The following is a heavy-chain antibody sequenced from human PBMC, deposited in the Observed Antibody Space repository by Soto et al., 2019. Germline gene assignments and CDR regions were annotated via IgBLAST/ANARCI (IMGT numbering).Heavy chain of an antibody. J-gene: IGHJ4*02. Sequence: VQVCCKACGGTFSSYAISWVRQAPGQGIEWMGGVIPIFGTATYAQKFQGRVTITADESTSTAYMELSSLRSGDTAVYYCARISNDDSLTGYLGGPDDWGQGTLVTVSA. CDR2: VIPIFGTA. CDR3: ARISNDDSLTGYLGGPDD. CDR1: GGTFSSYA. D-gene: IGHD3-9*01. V-gene: IGHV1-69*13.